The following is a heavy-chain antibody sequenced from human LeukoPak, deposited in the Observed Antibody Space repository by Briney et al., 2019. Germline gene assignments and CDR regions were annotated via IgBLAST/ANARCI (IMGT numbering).Heavy chain of an antibody. J-gene: IGHJ4*02. CDR1: GYTFTDYY. Sequence: ASVKVSCKASGYTFTDYYIHWVRQAPRQGLEWMGRINCITGNTRSAQKFQGRVTMTRDTSISTAYMQLSSLRSDDTAVYYCAREIAATGAAVDYWGQGILVTVSS. CDR3: AREIAATGAAVDY. D-gene: IGHD6-13*01. CDR2: INCITGNT. V-gene: IGHV1-2*06.